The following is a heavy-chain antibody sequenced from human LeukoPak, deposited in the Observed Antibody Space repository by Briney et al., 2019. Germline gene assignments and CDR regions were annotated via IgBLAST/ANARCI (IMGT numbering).Heavy chain of an antibody. CDR3: AKGRGYGGASDFDY. Sequence: PGGSLRLSCAASGFTFSSYALSWVRQAPGKGLEWMGLEWVSAINGDGGRGTTYYADSVKGRFTISRDNSKNALYLQMNSLRAEDTAIYYCAKGRGYGGASDFDYWGPGTLVTVSS. CDR1: GFTFSSYA. V-gene: IGHV3-23*01. CDR2: INGDGGRGTT. J-gene: IGHJ4*02. D-gene: IGHD3-16*01.